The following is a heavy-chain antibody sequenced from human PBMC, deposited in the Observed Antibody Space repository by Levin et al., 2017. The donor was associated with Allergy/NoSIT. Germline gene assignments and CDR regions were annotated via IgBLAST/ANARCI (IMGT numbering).Heavy chain of an antibody. CDR3: ARYYDRHYYYYGMDV. J-gene: IGHJ6*02. CDR1: GFTFSSYS. Sequence: GGSLRLSCAASGFTFSSYSMNWVRQAPGKGLEWVSSISSSSSYIYYADSVKGRFTISRDNAKNSLYLQMNSLRAEDTAVYYCARYYDRHYYYYGMDVWGQGTTVTVSS. D-gene: IGHD3-22*01. V-gene: IGHV3-21*01. CDR2: ISSSSSYI.